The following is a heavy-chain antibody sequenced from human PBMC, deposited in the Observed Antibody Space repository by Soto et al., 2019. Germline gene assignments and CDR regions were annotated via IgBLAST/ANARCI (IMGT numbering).Heavy chain of an antibody. CDR3: ARDFSMVRGVMGY. CDR2: IWFDGSNE. CDR1: GFTFSSYG. V-gene: IGHV3-33*01. J-gene: IGHJ4*02. Sequence: QVHLVESGGGVVQPGRSLRLSCTASGFTFSSYGMHWVRQAPVKGLEWVALIWFDGSNENYADSVKGRFTISRDNFKNTLYLQMNSLRVEDTAVYYCARDFSMVRGVMGYWGQGTLVTVSS. D-gene: IGHD3-10*01.